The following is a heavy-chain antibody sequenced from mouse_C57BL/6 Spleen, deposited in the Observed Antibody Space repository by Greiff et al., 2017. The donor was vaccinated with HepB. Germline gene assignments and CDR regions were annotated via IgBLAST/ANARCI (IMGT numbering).Heavy chain of an antibody. V-gene: IGHV2-9-1*01. CDR2: IWTGGGT. CDR1: GFSLTSYA. Sequence: QVQLKESGPGLVAPSQSLSITCTVSGFSLTSYAISWVRQPPGKGLEWLGVIWTGGGTHYNSALKSRLSISKDNSKSQVFLKMNSLQTDDTARYYCARSSSYYGYDYWYFDVWGTGTTVTVSS. CDR3: ARSSSYYGYDYWYFDV. J-gene: IGHJ1*03. D-gene: IGHD2-9*01.